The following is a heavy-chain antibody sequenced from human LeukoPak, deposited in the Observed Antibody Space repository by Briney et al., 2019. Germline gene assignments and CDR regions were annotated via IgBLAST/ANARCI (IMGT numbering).Heavy chain of an antibody. V-gene: IGHV4-59*01. CDR3: ARAPAGYSSSWYED. Sequence: SETLSLTCTVSGGSISSYYWSWIRQPPGKGLEWIGYIYYSGSTNYNPSLKSRVTISVGTSKNQFSLKLSSVTAADTAVYYCARAPAGYSSSWYEDWGQGTLVTVSS. D-gene: IGHD6-13*01. CDR2: IYYSGST. CDR1: GGSISSYY. J-gene: IGHJ4*02.